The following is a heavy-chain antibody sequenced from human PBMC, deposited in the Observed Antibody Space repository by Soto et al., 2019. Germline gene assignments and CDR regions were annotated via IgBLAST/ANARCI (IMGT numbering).Heavy chain of an antibody. D-gene: IGHD3-3*01. J-gene: IGHJ3*02. CDR1: GGSIISSSYY. Sequence: SETLSLTCTVSGGSIISSSYYWGWIRQPPGKGLEWIGSIYYSGSTYYNPPVKSRVTISVDTSKSQFSLKLSSVTAADTAVYYCAIQLYYGFWSGYVPDDGFDIWGQGTMVTVSS. CDR2: IYYSGST. V-gene: IGHV4-39*01. CDR3: AIQLYYGFWSGYVPDDGFDI.